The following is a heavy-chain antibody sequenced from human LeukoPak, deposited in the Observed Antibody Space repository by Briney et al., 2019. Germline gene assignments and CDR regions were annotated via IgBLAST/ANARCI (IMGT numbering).Heavy chain of an antibody. Sequence: ASVKVSCKASGGTFSSYAISWVRQAPGQGLEWMGGIIPIFGTANYAQKFQGRVTITADESTSTAYMELSSLRSEDTAVYYCARAERITIFGVVIRGYYYYYMDVWGKGTTVTVSS. V-gene: IGHV1-69*13. CDR2: IIPIFGTA. D-gene: IGHD3-3*01. J-gene: IGHJ6*03. CDR3: ARAERITIFGVVIRGYYYYYMDV. CDR1: GGTFSSYA.